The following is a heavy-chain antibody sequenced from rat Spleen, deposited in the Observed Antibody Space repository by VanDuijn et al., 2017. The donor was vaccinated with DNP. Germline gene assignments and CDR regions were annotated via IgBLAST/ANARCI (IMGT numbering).Heavy chain of an antibody. J-gene: IGHJ3*01. CDR1: GFTFSNFG. CDR3: ATHTFTPGITTPFAY. D-gene: IGHD1-4*01. Sequence: EVQLVESGGGLVQPGRSMKLSCAASGFTFSNFGMTWVRQAPARGLEWVAYIRYDGGSTYYGDSVKGRFTISRENAKSTLYLQMNSLRFDDTATYYCATHTFTPGITTPFAYWGQGTLVTVSS. V-gene: IGHV5-22*01. CDR2: IRYDGGST.